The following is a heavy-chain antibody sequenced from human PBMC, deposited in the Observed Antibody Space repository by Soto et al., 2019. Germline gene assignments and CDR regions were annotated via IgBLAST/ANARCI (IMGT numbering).Heavy chain of an antibody. V-gene: IGHV3-7*03. CDR1: GFSFSSFW. CDR2: IKQDGSGK. J-gene: IGHJ4*02. D-gene: IGHD5-12*01. CDR3: VRGYSDYTDYFDY. Sequence: VGSLRLSCAASGFSFSSFWMIWVRQAPGKGLEWVAIIKQDGSGKHYVDSVKGRFTVSRDNAEKSLYLQMDSLRPDDTALYYCVRGYSDYTDYFDYWGQGALVTVSS.